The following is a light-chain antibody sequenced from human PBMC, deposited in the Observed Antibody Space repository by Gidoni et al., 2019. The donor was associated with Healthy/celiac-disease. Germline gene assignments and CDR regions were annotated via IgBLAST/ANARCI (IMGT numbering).Light chain of an antibody. CDR2: RDN. Sequence: QSVLSQPPLVFWTPGQRDTISCSGSSSNIGSDYVYWYQQLPERAPKLLIYRDNQRPSGVPDRFSGSKSGTSASLAISGLRSEDGADYYCAAWDDSLSGRVFGGGTKLTVL. CDR1: SSNIGSDY. CDR3: AAWDDSLSGRV. J-gene: IGLJ2*01. V-gene: IGLV1-47*01.